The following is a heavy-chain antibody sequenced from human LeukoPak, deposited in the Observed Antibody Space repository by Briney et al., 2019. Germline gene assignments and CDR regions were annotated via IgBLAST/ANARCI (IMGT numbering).Heavy chain of an antibody. J-gene: IGHJ4*02. Sequence: SVKVSCKASGGTFSSYAISWVRQAPGQGLEWMGRIIPILGKANYAQKFQGRVTITADKSTSTAYMELSSLRSEDTAVYYCADGYYYDSSGYLSHSFDYWGQGTLVTVSS. CDR1: GGTFSSYA. V-gene: IGHV1-69*04. D-gene: IGHD3-22*01. CDR3: ADGYYYDSSGYLSHSFDY. CDR2: IIPILGKA.